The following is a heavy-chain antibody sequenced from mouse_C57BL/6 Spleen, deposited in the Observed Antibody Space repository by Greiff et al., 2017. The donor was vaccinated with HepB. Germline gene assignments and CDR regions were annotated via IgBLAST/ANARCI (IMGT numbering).Heavy chain of an antibody. Sequence: QVQLQQSGPGLVAPSQSLSITCTVSGFSLTSYGVHWVRQPPGKGLEWLVVIWSDGSTTYNSALKSRLSISKDNSKSQVFLKMNSLQTDDTAMYYSARHEGLRGVYYAMDYWSQGTSVTVSS. CDR1: GFSLTSYG. D-gene: IGHD2-2*01. V-gene: IGHV2-6-1*01. J-gene: IGHJ4*01. CDR2: IWSDGST. CDR3: ARHEGLRGVYYAMDY.